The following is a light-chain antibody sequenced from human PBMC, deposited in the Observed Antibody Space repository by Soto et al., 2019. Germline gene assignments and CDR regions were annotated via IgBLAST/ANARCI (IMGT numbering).Light chain of an antibody. J-gene: IGKJ1*01. CDR3: QQYYTTPRT. V-gene: IGKV4-1*01. Sequence: DIVMTQSPDSLAVCLGERATISCKARQTVLDSSNNKDYLTWYQQKPGQPPKLLIYWASTREFGVPDRFSGSGSGTDFTLTISSLQAEDVAVYYCQQYYTTPRTFGHGTKVEIK. CDR1: QTVLDSSNNKDY. CDR2: WAS.